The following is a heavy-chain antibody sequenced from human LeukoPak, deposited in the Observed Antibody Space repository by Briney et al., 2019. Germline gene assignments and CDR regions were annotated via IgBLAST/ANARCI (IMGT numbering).Heavy chain of an antibody. CDR1: GASISSYF. Sequence: PSETLSLTCTVSGASISSYFWTWIRQSPGKGLEWIGNIFHTGSTNHSPSLKSRVTISQDKSKNQFSLRLSSVTAADTAIYYCVRDLDWGAFDIWGQGRMVTVSS. V-gene: IGHV4-59*01. CDR3: VRDLDWGAFDI. J-gene: IGHJ3*02. CDR2: IFHTGST. D-gene: IGHD7-27*01.